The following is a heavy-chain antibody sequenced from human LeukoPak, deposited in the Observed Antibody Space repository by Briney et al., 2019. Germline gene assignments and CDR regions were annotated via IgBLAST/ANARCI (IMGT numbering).Heavy chain of an antibody. CDR3: VRDLPRTSGP. D-gene: IGHD3-10*01. CDR1: GFTFSSHL. CDR2: ISSDGTYT. J-gene: IGHJ5*02. Sequence: GGSLRLSCAASGFTFSSHLMHWVRQAPGKGLVWVSRISSDGTYTNYADSVRGRFTISRDNAKNTLYLQMNSLRVEDTAVYYCVRDLPRTSGPWGQGTLVTVSS. V-gene: IGHV3-74*01.